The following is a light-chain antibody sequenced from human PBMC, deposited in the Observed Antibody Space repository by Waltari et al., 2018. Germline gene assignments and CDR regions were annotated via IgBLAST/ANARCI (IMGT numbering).Light chain of an antibody. Sequence: QTVVTQEPSFSVSPGGTVTLTCGLSSGPVSSRHYPSWHQQTPGQAPRTLIYSTNSRSSGVPDRFSGSILGNKAALTITGAQADDESVYYGVLHMGNLVFGGVVFGGGTKLTVL. V-gene: IGLV8-61*01. J-gene: IGLJ2*01. CDR2: STN. CDR1: SGPVSSRHY. CDR3: VLHMGNLVFGGVV.